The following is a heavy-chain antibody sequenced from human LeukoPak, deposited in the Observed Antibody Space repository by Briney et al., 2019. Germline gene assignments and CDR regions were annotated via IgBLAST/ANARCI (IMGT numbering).Heavy chain of an antibody. Sequence: ASVKVSCKASGYTFTGYYLHWVRLAPGQGLEWMGWINGNTGATDYPQKFQRRVTMTRDPSINPAYMELSRLRSDGTAVYYCARVGSPGIATWVYWGQGTLVTVSS. D-gene: IGHD6-13*01. CDR1: GYTFTGYY. V-gene: IGHV1-2*02. CDR3: ARVGSPGIATWVY. CDR2: INGNTGAT. J-gene: IGHJ4*02.